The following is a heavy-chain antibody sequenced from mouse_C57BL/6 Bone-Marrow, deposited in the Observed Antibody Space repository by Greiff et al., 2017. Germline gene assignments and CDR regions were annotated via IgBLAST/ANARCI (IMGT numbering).Heavy chain of an antibody. J-gene: IGHJ1*03. CDR2: IYPGNSDT. CDR1: GYTFTSYW. Sequence: EVMLVESGTVLARPGASVKMSCKTSGYTFTSYWMHWVKQRPGQGLEWIGAIYPGNSDTSYNQKFKGKAKLTAVTSASTASMELSSLTNEDSAVYYCTREGTAQGWYFDVWSTGTTVTVSS. D-gene: IGHD1-2*01. CDR3: TREGTAQGWYFDV. V-gene: IGHV1-5*01.